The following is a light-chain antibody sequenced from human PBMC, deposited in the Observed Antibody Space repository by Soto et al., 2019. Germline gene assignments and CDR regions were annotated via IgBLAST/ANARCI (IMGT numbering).Light chain of an antibody. CDR2: KAS. CDR1: QSSSNW. CDR3: QQYISHSPIT. V-gene: IGKV1-5*03. J-gene: IGKJ5*01. Sequence: DNQITPSPATLCASVGARVTISCRASQSSSNWLAWYQQKPGKAPKLLIFKASTLESGVPSRFSGSGSGTEFTLTITSLQPDDFATYYCQQYISHSPITFGQGTRLEIK.